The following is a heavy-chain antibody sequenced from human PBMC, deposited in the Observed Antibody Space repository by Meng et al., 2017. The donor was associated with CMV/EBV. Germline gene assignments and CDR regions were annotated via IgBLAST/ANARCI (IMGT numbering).Heavy chain of an antibody. D-gene: IGHD3-10*01. CDR2: INHSGSI. V-gene: IGHV4-34*01. Sequence: KFGPGLLQPSCALSLTCAVYGWSFSGYYWSWIRQPPGKGLEWIGEINHSGSINYNPSLKSRVTISVDTSKKQFSLKLSSVTAADTAVYYCARSGAPPKYYFDYWGQGTLVTVSS. J-gene: IGHJ4*02. CDR1: GWSFSGYY. CDR3: ARSGAPPKYYFDY.